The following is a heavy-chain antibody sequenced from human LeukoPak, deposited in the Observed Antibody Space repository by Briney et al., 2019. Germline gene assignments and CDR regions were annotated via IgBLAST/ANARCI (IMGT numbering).Heavy chain of an antibody. Sequence: GGSLRLSCAASGFTFSSYAMSWVRQAPGKGLEWVSSIGGSGAATYYADSVKGRFTISRDNSKNTLYLQMNNLRAEDTAVYHCAKGRYDSGTYDSSDYWGQGTLVTVSS. V-gene: IGHV3-23*01. CDR3: AKGRYDSGTYDSSDY. J-gene: IGHJ4*02. D-gene: IGHD3-10*01. CDR1: GFTFSSYA. CDR2: IGGSGAAT.